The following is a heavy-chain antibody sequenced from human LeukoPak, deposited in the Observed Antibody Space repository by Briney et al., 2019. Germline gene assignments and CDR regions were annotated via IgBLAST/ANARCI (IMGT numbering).Heavy chain of an antibody. CDR1: GFTFSSYA. CDR2: ISGSGGST. Sequence: GGSLRLSCAASGFTFSSYAMSWVRQAPGKGLEWVSAISGSGGSTYYADSVKGRFTISRDNSKNTLYLQMNSLRAEDTAVYYCANSHPFPRITMARGVFTPAFDIWGQGTMVTVSS. V-gene: IGHV3-23*01. J-gene: IGHJ3*02. CDR3: ANSHPFPRITMARGVFTPAFDI. D-gene: IGHD3-10*01.